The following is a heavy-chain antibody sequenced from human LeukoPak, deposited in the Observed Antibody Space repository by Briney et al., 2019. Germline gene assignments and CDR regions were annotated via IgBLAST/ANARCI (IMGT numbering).Heavy chain of an antibody. J-gene: IGHJ4*02. Sequence: ASVKVSRKASGYTFTSYGISWVRQAPGQGLEWMGWISAYNGNTNYAQKLQGRVTMTTDTSTSTASVELRSLRSDDTAVYYCARWDYYDSSGYYDYWGQGTLVTVSS. CDR3: ARWDYYDSSGYYDY. D-gene: IGHD3-22*01. V-gene: IGHV1-18*01. CDR2: ISAYNGNT. CDR1: GYTFTSYG.